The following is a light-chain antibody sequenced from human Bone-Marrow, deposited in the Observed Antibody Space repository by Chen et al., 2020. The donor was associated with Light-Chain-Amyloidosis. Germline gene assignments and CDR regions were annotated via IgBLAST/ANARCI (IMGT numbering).Light chain of an antibody. J-gene: IGLJ2*01. CDR3: QSSDTNARGV. CDR1: ILPKQY. Sequence: ELTQPPSMSLSPGQTASITCSGDILPKQYCYWYQQKTGQAPVLLIYKDNERPSEIPERFSGSSSEQSAKLTINGVQAEDEADYYCQSSDTNARGVFGGGPKLTVL. V-gene: IGLV3-25*03. CDR2: KDN.